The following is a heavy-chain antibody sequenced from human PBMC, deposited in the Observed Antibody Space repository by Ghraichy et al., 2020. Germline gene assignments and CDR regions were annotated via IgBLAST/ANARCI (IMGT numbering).Heavy chain of an antibody. Sequence: GGSLRLSCAASGFTFSKYGMHWVRQAPGKGLEWVAVISYDGSNKYYADSGRFTISRDNSKNTLYLQMNFLRAEDTAVYYCAKERDTSGYYSFRGDYYGMDVWGQGTTVTVS. D-gene: IGHD3-22*01. CDR1: GFTFSKYG. CDR2: ISYDGSNK. V-gene: IGHV3-30*18. CDR3: AKERDTSGYYSFRGDYYGMDV. J-gene: IGHJ6*02.